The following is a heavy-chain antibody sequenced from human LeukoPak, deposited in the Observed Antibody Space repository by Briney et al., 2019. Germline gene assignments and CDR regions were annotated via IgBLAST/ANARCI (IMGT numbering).Heavy chain of an antibody. CDR1: GGSFSGYY. V-gene: IGHV4-59*08. CDR2: IYYSGGT. CDR3: ARQYSSGYYYGMDV. D-gene: IGHD6-19*01. Sequence: SETLSLTCAVYGGSFSGYYWSWIRQPPGKGLEWIGYIYYSGGTNYNPSLKSRVTISVDTSKNQFSLKLSSVTAADTAVYYCARQYSSGYYYGMDVWGQGTTVTVSS. J-gene: IGHJ6*02.